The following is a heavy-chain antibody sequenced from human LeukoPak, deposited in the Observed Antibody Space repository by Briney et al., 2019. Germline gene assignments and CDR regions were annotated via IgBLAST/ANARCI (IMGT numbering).Heavy chain of an antibody. CDR3: ARRRGPAIYDYVWGSYRYNRNEFDY. Sequence: NPSETLSLTCAVYGGSFSGYYWSWIRQPPGKGLEWIGEINHSGSTNYNPSLKSRVTISVDTSKNQFSLKLSSVTAADTAVYYCARRRGPAIYDYVWGSYRYNRNEFDYWGQGTLVTVSS. D-gene: IGHD3-16*02. J-gene: IGHJ4*02. V-gene: IGHV4-34*01. CDR2: INHSGST. CDR1: GGSFSGYY.